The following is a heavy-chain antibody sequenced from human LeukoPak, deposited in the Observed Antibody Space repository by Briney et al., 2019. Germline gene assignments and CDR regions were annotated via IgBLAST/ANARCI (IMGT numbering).Heavy chain of an antibody. CDR1: GFTFSSYS. J-gene: IGHJ6*02. CDR3: ARDRAINDYYGSGLYYYYGMDV. V-gene: IGHV3-21*01. D-gene: IGHD3-10*01. Sequence: GGSLRLSCAASGFTFSSYSMNWARQAPGKGLEWVSSISSSSSYIYYADSVKGRFTISRDNAKNSLYLQMNSLRAEDTAVYYCARDRAINDYYGSGLYYYYGMDVWGQGTTVTVSS. CDR2: ISSSSSYI.